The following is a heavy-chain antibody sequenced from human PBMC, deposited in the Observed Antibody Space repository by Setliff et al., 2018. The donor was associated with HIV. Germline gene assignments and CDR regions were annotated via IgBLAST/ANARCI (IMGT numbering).Heavy chain of an antibody. J-gene: IGHJ1*01. CDR3: ARGRGSSWYKH. D-gene: IGHD6-13*01. V-gene: IGHV4-34*01. Sequence: LSLTCAVSGGSLNGYYWNWIRQPPGKGLEWIGEINHSGSTNYNPSLKSRVTISVDTSKRRFSLKLNSVTAADTAVYYCARGRGSSWYKHWGQGTLVTVSS. CDR2: INHSGST. CDR1: GGSLNGYY.